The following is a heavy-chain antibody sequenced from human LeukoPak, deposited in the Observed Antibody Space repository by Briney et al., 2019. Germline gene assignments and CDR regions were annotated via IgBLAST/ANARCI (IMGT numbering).Heavy chain of an antibody. CDR3: ARDLYN. V-gene: IGHV3-48*02. Sequence: GGSLRLSCAASGFTFSSYSMNWVRQAPGKGLEWVSHISGSSSNTYYADSVQGRFTISRDNAKNSLHLQMNSLRDEDTAVYYCARDLYNWGQGTLVTVSS. CDR1: GFTFSSYS. J-gene: IGHJ4*02. D-gene: IGHD2-8*01. CDR2: ISGSSSNT.